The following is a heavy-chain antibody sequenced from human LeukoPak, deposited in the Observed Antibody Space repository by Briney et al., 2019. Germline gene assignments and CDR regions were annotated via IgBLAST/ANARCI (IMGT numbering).Heavy chain of an antibody. CDR2: TRNKANSYTT. CDR1: GFIFSDHY. J-gene: IGHJ4*02. CDR3: ATSMVRGVIAPYYFDY. Sequence: GGSLRLSCAASGFIFSDHYMDWVRQAPGKGLEWVGRTRNKANSYTTEYAASVKGRFTISRDDSKNSLYLQMNSLKTEDTAVYYCATSMVRGVIAPYYFDYWGQGTLVTVSS. D-gene: IGHD3-10*01. V-gene: IGHV3-72*01.